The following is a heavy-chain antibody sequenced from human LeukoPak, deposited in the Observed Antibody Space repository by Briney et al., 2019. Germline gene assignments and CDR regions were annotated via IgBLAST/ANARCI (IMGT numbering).Heavy chain of an antibody. J-gene: IGHJ5*01. D-gene: IGHD3-16*01. V-gene: IGHV1-2*02. CDR3: ARERTPIALKIMIIFDS. Sequence: ASVKVSCKASGYTFTDYYIHWVRQAPGQGLEWMASINPHGGVTNSAQEFQGRVTVTSDASISTAYLELSGLRSDDTAVYYCARERTPIALKIMIIFDSWGQGTLITVSS. CDR1: GYTFTDYY. CDR2: INPHGGVT.